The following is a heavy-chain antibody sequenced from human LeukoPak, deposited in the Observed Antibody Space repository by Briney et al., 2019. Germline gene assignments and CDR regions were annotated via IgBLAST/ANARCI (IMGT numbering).Heavy chain of an antibody. J-gene: IGHJ4*02. D-gene: IGHD3-22*01. CDR2: FDPEDGET. Sequence: ASVKVSCKVSGYTLTELSMHWVRQAPGKGLEWMGGFDPEDGETIYAQKFQGRVTITEDTSTDTAYMELSSLRSEDTAVYYCATIYDSSGYYLDYWGQGTLVTVSS. V-gene: IGHV1-24*01. CDR3: ATIYDSSGYYLDY. CDR1: GYTLTELS.